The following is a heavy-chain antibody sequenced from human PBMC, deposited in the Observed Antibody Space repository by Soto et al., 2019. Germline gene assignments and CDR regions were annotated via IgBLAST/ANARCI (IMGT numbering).Heavy chain of an antibody. Sequence: LRLSCTASGFTFGDYAMSWFRQAPGKGLEWVGFIRSKAYGGTTEYAASVKGRFTISRDDSKSIAYLQMNSLKTEDTAVYYCTTDPFDWLFFDYWGQGTLVTVSS. D-gene: IGHD3-9*01. CDR3: TTDPFDWLFFDY. J-gene: IGHJ4*02. CDR1: GFTFGDYA. V-gene: IGHV3-49*03. CDR2: IRSKAYGGTT.